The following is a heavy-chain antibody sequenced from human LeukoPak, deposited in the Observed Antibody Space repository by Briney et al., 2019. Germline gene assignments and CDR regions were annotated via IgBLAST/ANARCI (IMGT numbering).Heavy chain of an antibody. CDR1: GFTVSSNY. V-gene: IGHV3-66*01. D-gene: IGHD6-13*01. CDR2: IYSGGST. J-gene: IGHJ4*02. CDR3: ARVMSSSWYPPFDY. Sequence: GGSLRLSCAASGFTVSSNYMSWVRQAPGKGLEWVSVIYSGGSTYYADSVKGRFTISRDNSKNTLYLQMNSLRAEDTAVYYCARVMSSSWYPPFDYWGQGTLVTVSS.